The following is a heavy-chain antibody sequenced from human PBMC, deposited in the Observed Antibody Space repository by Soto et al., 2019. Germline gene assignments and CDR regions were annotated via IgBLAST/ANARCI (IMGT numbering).Heavy chain of an antibody. CDR1: GDTFSSFA. CDR2: IIPIFEIT. CDR3: ARAQTTVTASPWFDP. D-gene: IGHD4-17*01. V-gene: IGHV1-69*10. Sequence: GASVKVSCKASGDTFSSFAINWVRQAPGQGLEWMGGIIPIFEITDYAQKFQGGVTITADRSTNTGYMELRSLRSEDTAVYFCARAQTTVTASPWFDPWGQGTLVTVSS. J-gene: IGHJ5*02.